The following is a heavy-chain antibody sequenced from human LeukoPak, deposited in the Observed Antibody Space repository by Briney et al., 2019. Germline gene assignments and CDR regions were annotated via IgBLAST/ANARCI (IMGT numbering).Heavy chain of an antibody. D-gene: IGHD4-17*01. CDR3: TTDVLTTVSY. Sequence: GGSLRLSCAASGFTFSSYAMSWVRQAPGKGLEWVSAISGSGGSTYYADSVKGRFTISRDNSKNTLYLQMNSLKTEDTAVYYCTTDVLTTVSYWGQGTLVTVSS. V-gene: IGHV3-23*01. J-gene: IGHJ4*02. CDR2: ISGSGGST. CDR1: GFTFSSYA.